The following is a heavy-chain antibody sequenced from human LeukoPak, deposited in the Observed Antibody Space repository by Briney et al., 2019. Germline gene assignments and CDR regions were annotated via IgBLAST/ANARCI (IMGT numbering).Heavy chain of an antibody. Sequence: GASVKVSCKASGYTFTSYGISRVRQAPGQGLEWIGWISAYNGNTNYAQKLQGRVTMTTDTSTSTAYMELRSLRSDDTAVYYCARVDPYYYYHGMDVWGQGTTVTVSS. CDR2: ISAYNGNT. J-gene: IGHJ6*02. V-gene: IGHV1-18*01. CDR1: GYTFTSYG. CDR3: ARVDPYYYYHGMDV.